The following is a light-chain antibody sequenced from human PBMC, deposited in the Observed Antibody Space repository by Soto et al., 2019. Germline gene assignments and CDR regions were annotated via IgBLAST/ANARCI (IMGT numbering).Light chain of an antibody. Sequence: DIQTTQSPSTLSASVGDRVTITCRASQSIINWLGWYQQKPGKAPKLLIYAASSLQSGVPSRFSGSGSGTDFTLTISSLQPEDFATYYCQQSYSTPRTFGQGTKVDIK. J-gene: IGKJ1*01. CDR2: AAS. CDR3: QQSYSTPRT. V-gene: IGKV1-39*01. CDR1: QSIINW.